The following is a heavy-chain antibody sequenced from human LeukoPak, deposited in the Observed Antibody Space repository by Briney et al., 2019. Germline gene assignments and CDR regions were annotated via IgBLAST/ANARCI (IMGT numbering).Heavy chain of an antibody. Sequence: SETLSLTCAVYGGSFSGYYWGLIRQPPGKGPEWIGEISHSGSTNYNPSLKSRITISVDTSKNQFSLKLSSVTAADTAVYYCARGRGYNSFDYWGQGTLVTVSS. CDR1: GGSFSGYY. J-gene: IGHJ4*02. CDR3: ARGRGYNSFDY. V-gene: IGHV4-34*01. D-gene: IGHD2/OR15-2a*01. CDR2: ISHSGST.